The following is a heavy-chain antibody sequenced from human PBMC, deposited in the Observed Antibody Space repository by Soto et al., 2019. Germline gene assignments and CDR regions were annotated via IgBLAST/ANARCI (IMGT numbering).Heavy chain of an antibody. CDR1: GFTFSSYG. V-gene: IGHV3-33*01. D-gene: IGHD4-17*01. J-gene: IGHJ4*02. Sequence: QVQLVESGGGVVQPGRSLRLSCAASGFTFSSYGMHWVRQAPGKWLEWVAVIWYDGSNKYYADSVKGRFTISRDNSKNTLYLQMNSLRAEDTAVYYWARDRLGMTTVPTGLCYWGQGTLVTGSS. CDR2: IWYDGSNK. CDR3: ARDRLGMTTVPTGLCY.